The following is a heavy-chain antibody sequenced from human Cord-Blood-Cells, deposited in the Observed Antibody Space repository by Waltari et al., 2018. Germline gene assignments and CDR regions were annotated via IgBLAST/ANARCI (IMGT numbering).Heavy chain of an antibody. D-gene: IGHD2-2*03. CDR3: AGYCSSTSCLNFDY. CDR1: GGSISSGGYY. CDR2: IYYSRST. V-gene: IGHV4-31*03. Sequence: QVQLQESGPGLVKPSQTLSLTCTVSGGSISSGGYYWSWIRQHPGKGLEWIGYIYYSRSTYYNPSLKSRVTISVDTSKNQFSLKLSSVTAADTAVYYCAGYCSSTSCLNFDYWGQGTLVTVSS. J-gene: IGHJ4*02.